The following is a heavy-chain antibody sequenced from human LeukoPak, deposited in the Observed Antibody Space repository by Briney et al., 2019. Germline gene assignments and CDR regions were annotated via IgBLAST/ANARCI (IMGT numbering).Heavy chain of an antibody. Sequence: QTLSLTCAISGDSVSSSSAAWSWTRQSPWSGLEWLGRTYYRSKWYNDSAVSVKSRITISTDTSKNQFSLQLNSMTPEDTAVYYCAREGSEGYLFDYWGQGTLVTVSS. V-gene: IGHV6-1*01. CDR3: AREGSEGYLFDY. D-gene: IGHD5-18*01. J-gene: IGHJ4*02. CDR1: GDSVSSSSAA. CDR2: TYYRSKWYN.